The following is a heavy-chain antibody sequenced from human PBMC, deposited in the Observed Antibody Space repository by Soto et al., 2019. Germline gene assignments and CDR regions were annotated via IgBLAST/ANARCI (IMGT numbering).Heavy chain of an antibody. CDR2: VSYDGSNK. D-gene: IGHD3-16*01. J-gene: IGHJ6*04. Sequence: QVQLVESGGGVVQPGRSLRLSCAASGFTLSANVMHWVRQAPGKGLEWVAGVSYDGSNKYYADSVKGRFTISRDNSKNSLFLQMNNVRPEDTALYFCGKGSLGDDDYYGMDVWGEGTTVNVSS. CDR3: GKGSLGDDDYYGMDV. V-gene: IGHV3-30*18. CDR1: GFTLSANV.